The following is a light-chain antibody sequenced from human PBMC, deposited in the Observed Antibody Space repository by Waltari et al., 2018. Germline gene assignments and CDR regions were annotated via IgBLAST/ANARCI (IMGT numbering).Light chain of an antibody. Sequence: QSALTQPASVSGSPGQSITISCTGTSSDVGGYNYVSWYQQHPGKAPKLMIYEVSNRPSGVANGFPGSKCGNTASLTISGLQAEDEADYYCSSYTSSSIYVVFGGGTKLTVL. J-gene: IGLJ2*01. V-gene: IGLV2-14*01. CDR1: SSDVGGYNY. CDR2: EVS. CDR3: SSYTSSSIYVV.